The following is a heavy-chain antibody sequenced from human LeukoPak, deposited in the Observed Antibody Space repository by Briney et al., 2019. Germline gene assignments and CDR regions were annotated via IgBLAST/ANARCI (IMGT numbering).Heavy chain of an antibody. Sequence: GGSLRLSCAASELTFSGYWMNWDRQAPGKGLQWVGNIRQDGGQTHYSDSVKGRFTISRDNAKRSLYLQMNSLRPEDTAVYYCARDGHSSGSFDYWGQGTLVTVSS. CDR3: ARDGHSSGSFDY. CDR2: IRQDGGQT. J-gene: IGHJ4*02. CDR1: ELTFSGYW. D-gene: IGHD3-10*01. V-gene: IGHV3-7*01.